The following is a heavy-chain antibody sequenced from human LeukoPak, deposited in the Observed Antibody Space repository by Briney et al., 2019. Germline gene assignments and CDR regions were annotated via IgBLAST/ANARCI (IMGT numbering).Heavy chain of an antibody. J-gene: IGHJ5*02. Sequence: SQTLSLTCTVSGGSISSDDYYWSWIRQPPGKGLEWIGHITYSGSTDYSPSLRSRVTMSVDTSKNQFSLKLSSVTAADTAVYYCARGGYSGYGMVYWFDPWGQGTLVTVSS. CDR1: GGSISSDDYY. D-gene: IGHD5-12*01. V-gene: IGHV4-30-4*01. CDR2: ITYSGST. CDR3: ARGGYSGYGMVYWFDP.